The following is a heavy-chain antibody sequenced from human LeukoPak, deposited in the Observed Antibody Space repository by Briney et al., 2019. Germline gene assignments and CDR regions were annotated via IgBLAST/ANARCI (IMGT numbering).Heavy chain of an antibody. D-gene: IGHD3-3*01. CDR2: IYYSGST. CDR3: ARGDFCSKSNCYLRPMDV. CDR1: GGSLNSHY. Sequence: PSETLSLTCTVSGGSLNSHYWTWIRQPPGKGLEWIGYIYYSGSTTYNPSLKSRVTMSVDTAKNQFPLKLRSVTAADTAVYYCARGDFCSKSNCYLRPMDVWGKGTTVTVSS. J-gene: IGHJ6*03. V-gene: IGHV4-59*11.